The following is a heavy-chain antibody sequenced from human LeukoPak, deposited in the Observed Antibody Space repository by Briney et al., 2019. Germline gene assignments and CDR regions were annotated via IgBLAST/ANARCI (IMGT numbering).Heavy chain of an antibody. V-gene: IGHV3-49*03. D-gene: IGHD6-13*01. J-gene: IGHJ4*02. CDR1: RFTFGDYA. CDR2: IRTKAYGGTT. Sequence: LPGGSLRLSCTASRFTFGDYAMSWFRQAPGKGLEWVGFIRTKAYGGTTEFAASVKGRFTISRDDSKSIAYLQMNSLKTEDTAVYYCTRGVYSSSTYNFDYWGQGTLVTVSS. CDR3: TRGVYSSSTYNFDY.